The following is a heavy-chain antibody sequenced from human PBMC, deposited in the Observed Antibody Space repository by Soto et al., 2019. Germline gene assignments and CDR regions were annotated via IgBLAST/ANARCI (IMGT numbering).Heavy chain of an antibody. CDR3: ATEGDPRLYAATVFDY. J-gene: IGHJ4*02. Sequence: QVRLVQSGAEVKKPGASVKISCETSGYTFTKFHLHWVRQAPGQGLEWMGRINPTGGTVNYAQHFQGRVTVTTGTSTSTAHMELSSLRFEDTAVYYWATEGDPRLYAATVFDYWGQGTLLSVSS. CDR2: INPTGGTV. CDR1: GYTFTKFH. V-gene: IGHV1-46*01. D-gene: IGHD3-16*01.